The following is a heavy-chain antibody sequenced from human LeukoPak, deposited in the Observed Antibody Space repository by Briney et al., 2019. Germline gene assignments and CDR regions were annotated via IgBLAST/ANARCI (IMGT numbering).Heavy chain of an antibody. CDR2: SSGSGGST. D-gene: IGHD3-22*01. Sequence: PGGSLRLSCAAAGFTFPRHAMSCVRQAPGKGLGWVARSSGSGGSTHYADSVKGRFTISRDNSQNTVYLHMNSLRADDTAVYYCAQEHFDTSGYYSRFDNWGQGILVTVSS. V-gene: IGHV3-23*01. J-gene: IGHJ4*02. CDR3: AQEHFDTSGYYSRFDN. CDR1: GFTFPRHA.